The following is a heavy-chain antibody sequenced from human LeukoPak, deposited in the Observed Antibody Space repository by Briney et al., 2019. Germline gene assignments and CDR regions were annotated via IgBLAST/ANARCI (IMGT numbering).Heavy chain of an antibody. CDR1: GGSISSSSYY. V-gene: IGHV4-39*01. Sequence: SETLSLTCTVSGGSISSSSYYWGWIRQPPGKGLEWIGSIYYSGSNYYNPALKSRVTISVDTSKNQFSLKLSSVTAADTAVYYCARRVGYCSGGSCYEHAFDIWGQGTMVTVSS. D-gene: IGHD2-15*01. J-gene: IGHJ3*02. CDR3: ARRVGYCSGGSCYEHAFDI. CDR2: IYYSGSN.